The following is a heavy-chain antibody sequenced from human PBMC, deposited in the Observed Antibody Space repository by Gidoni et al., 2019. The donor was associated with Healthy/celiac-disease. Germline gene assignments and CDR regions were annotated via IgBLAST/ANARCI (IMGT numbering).Heavy chain of an antibody. Sequence: QLQLQESGPGLVKPSETLSLTCTVSGGSISSSSYYWGLIRQPPGKGLEWIVSIYYSGRTYYNPSLKSRVTIFVDTSKNQFSLKLSSVTAADTAVYYCARQDVVVPAAIPDWGQGTLVTVSS. J-gene: IGHJ4*02. CDR2: IYYSGRT. D-gene: IGHD2-2*02. CDR3: ARQDVVVPAAIPD. V-gene: IGHV4-39*01. CDR1: GGSISSSSYY.